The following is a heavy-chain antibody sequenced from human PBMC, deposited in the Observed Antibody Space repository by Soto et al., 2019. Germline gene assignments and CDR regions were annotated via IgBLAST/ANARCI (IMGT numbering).Heavy chain of an antibody. Sequence: QVQLVQSGAEVKKPGSSVKVSCKASGGTFRSYAISWVRQAPGQGLEWLGGIVPIFGTANYALKVHGRVSMTEDESTSTAYMELRSLRSESTNVYYCARPRYCSGGNCWNNFDYWGQGTLVTVAS. CDR1: GGTFRSYA. D-gene: IGHD2-15*01. V-gene: IGHV1-69*01. CDR3: ARPRYCSGGNCWNNFDY. J-gene: IGHJ4*02. CDR2: IVPIFGTA.